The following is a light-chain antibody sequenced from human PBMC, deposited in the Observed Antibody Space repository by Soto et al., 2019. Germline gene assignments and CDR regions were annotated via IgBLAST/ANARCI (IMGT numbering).Light chain of an antibody. CDR3: QQYKSWPRIT. CDR2: GAS. CDR1: QGVPSR. Sequence: IVMTQSPATLSASPGEGVTLSCRASQGVPSRIAWYQHKPGQAPRLLIYGASTRATGVPDRFSGTGSGTDFTLTISSLKSEDYAIYYCQQYKSWPRITFGQRTRLEIK. V-gene: IGKV3-15*01. J-gene: IGKJ5*01.